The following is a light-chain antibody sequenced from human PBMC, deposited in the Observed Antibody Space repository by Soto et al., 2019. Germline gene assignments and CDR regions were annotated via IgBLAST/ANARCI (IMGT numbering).Light chain of an antibody. J-gene: IGLJ2*01. CDR1: SSDVGGYNF. CDR3: SSYAGSNIVV. CDR2: EVS. Sequence: QSALTQPPSASGSPGQSVTTSCTGTSSDVGGYNFVSWYQQHPGKAPKLMIYEVSERPSGVADRFSGSKSGNTASLTVSGLQAEDEADYYCSSYAGSNIVVFGGGTQLTVL. V-gene: IGLV2-8*01.